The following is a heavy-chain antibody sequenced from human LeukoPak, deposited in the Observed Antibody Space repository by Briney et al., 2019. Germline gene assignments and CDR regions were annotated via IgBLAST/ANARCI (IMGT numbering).Heavy chain of an antibody. J-gene: IGHJ6*02. V-gene: IGHV4/OR15-8*02. CDR3: ARQKWEQQGRDYYFNGLDV. D-gene: IGHD1/OR15-1a*01. CDR2: LYFYENP. CDR1: IVHISSSQW. Sequence: SEPLSLTCSVSIVHISSSQWRSWARPCPGKGVEWLGPLYFYENPHYDPSFTSRVTMSVDRSRNQFSLKLTSVTAAHTAVYYCARQKWEQQGRDYYFNGLDVWGPGTTVIVSS.